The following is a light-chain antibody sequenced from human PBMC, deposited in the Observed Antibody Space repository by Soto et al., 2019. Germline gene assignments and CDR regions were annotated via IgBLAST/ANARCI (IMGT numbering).Light chain of an antibody. V-gene: IGKV3-11*01. CDR1: QSVISY. Sequence: EIVLTQSPATLSLSPGERATLSCRASQSVISYLAWYQQKPGQAPRLLIYDASHRATGIPARFSGSRSGTDFTLTISSLEPEDFAVYYCQQRYIWPPLTFGGGTKVEIK. CDR3: QQRYIWPPLT. J-gene: IGKJ4*01. CDR2: DAS.